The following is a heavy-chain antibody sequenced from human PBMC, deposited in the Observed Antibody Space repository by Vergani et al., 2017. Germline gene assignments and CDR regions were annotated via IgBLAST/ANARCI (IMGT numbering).Heavy chain of an antibody. D-gene: IGHD2-2*03. J-gene: IGHJ6*03. V-gene: IGHV5-51*03. Sequence: EVQLVQSGAEVKKPSESLIISCQISGFTFTDYWIGWVRPWPGKGLEWMGVFYPGDSDTRYSSSFEGQVTFSVDKSITPAYLHWSSLKASDTATYYCARLDNTKDIDAWGKGTMVTVSS. CDR1: GFTFTDYW. CDR2: FYPGDSDT. CDR3: ARLDNTKDIDA.